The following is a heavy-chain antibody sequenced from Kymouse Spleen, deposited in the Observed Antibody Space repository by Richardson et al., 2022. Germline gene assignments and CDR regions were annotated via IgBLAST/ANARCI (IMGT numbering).Heavy chain of an antibody. CDR1: GFTFSNAW. V-gene: IGHV3-15*01. J-gene: IGHJ6*02. Sequence: EVQLVESGGGLVKPGGSLRLSCAASGFTFSNAWMSWVRQAPGKGLEWVGRIKSKTDGGTTDYAAPVKGRFTISRDDSKNTLYLQMNSLKTEDTAVYYCTTGYGSGSYRDYYYGMDVWGQGTTVTVSS. CDR3: TTGYGSGSYRDYYYGMDV. D-gene: IGHD3-10*01. CDR2: IKSKTDGGTT.